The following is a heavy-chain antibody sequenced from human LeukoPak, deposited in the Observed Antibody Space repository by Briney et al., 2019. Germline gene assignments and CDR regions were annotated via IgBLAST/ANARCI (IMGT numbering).Heavy chain of an antibody. V-gene: IGHV3-33*01. Sequence: PRGSLRLSCAASGFIFNNYGIHWVRQAPGKGLEWVAVIWYDGTSKFYADSVKGRFTISRDNSKNTLYLQMNSLRVEDTAVYYCARGYGGDSFWYFDYWGQGTLVTVSS. CDR1: GFIFNNYG. CDR2: IWYDGTSK. CDR3: ARGYGGDSFWYFDY. J-gene: IGHJ4*02. D-gene: IGHD2-21*02.